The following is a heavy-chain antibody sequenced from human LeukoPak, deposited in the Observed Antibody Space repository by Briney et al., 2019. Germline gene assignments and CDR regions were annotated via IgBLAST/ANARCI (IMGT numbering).Heavy chain of an antibody. Sequence: SETLSLTCTVSGVSISSGDYYWRWIRQPPGRGLEWIGYIYYSGSTYYNPSLQSRVTISVDTSKNQFSLKLSSVAAADTAVYYCARVPAAIGGFDPWGQGTLVTVSS. CDR1: GVSISSGDYY. J-gene: IGHJ5*02. CDR3: ARVPAAIGGFDP. CDR2: IYYSGST. D-gene: IGHD2-2*01. V-gene: IGHV4-30-4*08.